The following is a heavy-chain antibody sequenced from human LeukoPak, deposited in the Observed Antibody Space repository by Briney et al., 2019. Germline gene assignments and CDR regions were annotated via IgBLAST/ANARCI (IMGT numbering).Heavy chain of an antibody. CDR3: ARHLYYGSGNPFDI. CDR2: IYYSGST. CDR1: GGSFSGYY. V-gene: IGHV4-39*01. D-gene: IGHD3-10*01. J-gene: IGHJ3*02. Sequence: SETLSLTCAVYGGSFSGYYWDWIRQPPGKGLEWFGSIYYSGSTYYNPSLKSRVTMSVDTSKNQFSLKLSSVTAADTAVYYCARHLYYGSGNPFDIWGQGTMVTVSS.